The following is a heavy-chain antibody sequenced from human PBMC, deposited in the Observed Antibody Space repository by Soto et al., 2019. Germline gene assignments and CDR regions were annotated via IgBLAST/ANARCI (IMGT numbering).Heavy chain of an antibody. D-gene: IGHD6-19*01. CDR2: IYYSGST. CDR3: ASNSGWYYFDY. CDR1: GGSISSYY. J-gene: IGHJ4*02. Sequence: SETLSLTCTVSGGSISSYYWSWIRQPPGKGLEWIGYIYYSGSTNYNPSLKSRVTISVDTSKNQFSLKLSSVTAADTAVYYCASNSGWYYFDYWGQGTLVTVSS. V-gene: IGHV4-59*01.